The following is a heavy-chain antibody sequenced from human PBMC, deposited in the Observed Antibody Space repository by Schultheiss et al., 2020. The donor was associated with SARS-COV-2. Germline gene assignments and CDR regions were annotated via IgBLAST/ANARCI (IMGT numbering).Heavy chain of an antibody. J-gene: IGHJ4*02. V-gene: IGHV1-18*01. Sequence: ASVKVSCKASGYTFTSYGISWVRQAPGQGLEWMGGIIPIFGTANYAQKLQGRVTMTTDTSTSTAYMELSRLRSDDTAVYYCAREQWLRFKGTLGYWGQGTLVTVSS. D-gene: IGHD5-12*01. CDR2: IIPIFGTA. CDR1: GYTFTSYG. CDR3: AREQWLRFKGTLGY.